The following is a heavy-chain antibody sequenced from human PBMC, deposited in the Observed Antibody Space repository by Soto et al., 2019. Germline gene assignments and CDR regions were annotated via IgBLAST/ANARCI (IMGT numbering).Heavy chain of an antibody. V-gene: IGHV4-31*03. J-gene: IGHJ4*02. CDR2: MYYSGRA. CDR1: GASISSGTHF. Sequence: PSETLSLTCSVSGASISSGTHFWSWIRQRPGKGLEWIGYMYYSGRAYYNPSLKSRVTISLDTSKNQFSLNLSSVTAADTAIYYCARYCRTTDCPFDDWGQGSLVTGSS. D-gene: IGHD2-2*01. CDR3: ARYCRTTDCPFDD.